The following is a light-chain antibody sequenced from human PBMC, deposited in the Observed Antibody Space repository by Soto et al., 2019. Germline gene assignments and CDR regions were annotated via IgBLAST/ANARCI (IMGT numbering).Light chain of an antibody. V-gene: IGKV3-15*01. Sequence: EIVMTQSPATLPVSPGERATLSCRASQSVSSNLAWYQQKPGQAPRFLIYGASTRATGIPARFSGSGSGTEFTLTISSLESEDFEVYYCQQYDNWPLTLGGGTKVDI. CDR3: QQYDNWPLT. CDR2: GAS. J-gene: IGKJ4*01. CDR1: QSVSSN.